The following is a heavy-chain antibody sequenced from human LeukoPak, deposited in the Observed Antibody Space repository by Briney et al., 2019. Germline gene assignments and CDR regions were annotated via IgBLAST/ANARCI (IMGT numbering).Heavy chain of an antibody. CDR1: GFTFSSFG. V-gene: IGHV3-23*01. CDR2: ISGSGGTT. D-gene: IGHD4-17*01. CDR3: AKDPASTVTPWGGDY. Sequence: GGSLRLSCAASGFTFSSFGMSWVRQAPGKGLEWLSAISGSGGTTYYADSVKGRFTISRDNSKNTLYLQMNSLRAEDTAVYYCAKDPASTVTPWGGDYWGQGTLVTVSS. J-gene: IGHJ4*02.